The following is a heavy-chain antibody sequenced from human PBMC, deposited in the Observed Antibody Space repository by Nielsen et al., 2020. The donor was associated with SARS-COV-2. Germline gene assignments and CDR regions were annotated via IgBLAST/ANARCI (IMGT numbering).Heavy chain of an antibody. V-gene: IGHV4-39*07. Sequence: SETLSLTCTVSGGSISSGYYGGWIRQPPGKGLEWIGSIYYSGSTYYNPSLQSRVTISVDTSKNQFSLKLRSLTAADTAVYYCATMVGSYYDSSGYPSPGWFDPWGQGTLVTVSS. J-gene: IGHJ5*02. CDR1: GGSISSGYY. D-gene: IGHD3-22*01. CDR3: ATMVGSYYDSSGYPSPGWFDP. CDR2: IYYSGST.